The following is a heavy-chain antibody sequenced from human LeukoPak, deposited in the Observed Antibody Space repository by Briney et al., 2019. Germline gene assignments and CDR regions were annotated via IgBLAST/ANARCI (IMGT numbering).Heavy chain of an antibody. Sequence: SVKVSCKASGGTFSSYAISWVRQAPGQGLEWMGRIIPILGVANYAQKFQGRVTITADKSTSTAYMELSSLRSEDTAVYYCARGDCSGGSCYTMDVWGQGTTVTVSS. J-gene: IGHJ6*02. CDR2: IIPILGVA. CDR1: GGTFSSYA. CDR3: ARGDCSGGSCYTMDV. D-gene: IGHD2-15*01. V-gene: IGHV1-69*04.